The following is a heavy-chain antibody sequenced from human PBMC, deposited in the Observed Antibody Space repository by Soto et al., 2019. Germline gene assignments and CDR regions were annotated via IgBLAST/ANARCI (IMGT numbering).Heavy chain of an antibody. V-gene: IGHV1-69*02. CDR1: GGTFSSYT. CDR2: IIPILGIA. CDR3: ASNPYYDILTGYFDY. Sequence: QVQLVQSGAEVKKPGSSVKVSCKASGGTFSSYTISWVRQAPGQGLEWMGRIIPILGIANYAQKFQGRVTTTADTSTSTAYMELSSLRSEDTAVYYCASNPYYDILTGYFDYWGQGTLVTVSS. D-gene: IGHD3-9*01. J-gene: IGHJ4*02.